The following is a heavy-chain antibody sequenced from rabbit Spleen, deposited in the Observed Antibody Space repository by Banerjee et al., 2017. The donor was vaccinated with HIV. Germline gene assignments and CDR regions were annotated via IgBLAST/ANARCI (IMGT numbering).Heavy chain of an antibody. CDR2: IYAGSSGNT. D-gene: IGHD7-1*01. J-gene: IGHJ4*01. CDR3: ARGAWSTDCMNL. Sequence: QEQLEESGGGLVKPGASLTLTCTASGFSFSSSYWICWVRQAPGKGLEWIASIYAGSSGNTYYASWAKGRFTISKTSSTTVTLQMTSLTAADTATYFCARGAWSTDCMNLWGQGTLVTVS. V-gene: IGHV1S45*01. CDR1: GFSFSSSYW.